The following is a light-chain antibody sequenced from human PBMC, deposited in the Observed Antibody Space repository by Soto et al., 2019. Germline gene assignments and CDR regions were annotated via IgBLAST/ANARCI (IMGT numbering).Light chain of an antibody. V-gene: IGKV1-12*01. CDR3: QQANSFPRT. CDR2: AAS. CDR1: QGVSNW. J-gene: IGKJ3*01. Sequence: DIQMTQSPSSVSASVGDRVTITCRASQGVSNWLAWYQQKPGEAPKLLIYAASSLHSGVPSRFSGSGSGTDFTFTINSLQPEDFPTYYCQQANSFPRTFGPGTKVDIK.